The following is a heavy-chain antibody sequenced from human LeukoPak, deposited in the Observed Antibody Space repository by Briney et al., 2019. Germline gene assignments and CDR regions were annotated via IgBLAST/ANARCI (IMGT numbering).Heavy chain of an antibody. Sequence: KPGESLKISCKGSGYSFTSYWIGWVRQMPGKGLEWMGIIYPGDSDTRYSPSFQGQVTTSADKSISTAYLQWSSLKASDPAMYYCARGYSYGPPRATSMDVWGQGTTVTVSS. CDR3: ARGYSYGPPRATSMDV. J-gene: IGHJ6*02. CDR1: GYSFTSYW. V-gene: IGHV5-51*01. D-gene: IGHD5-18*01. CDR2: IYPGDSDT.